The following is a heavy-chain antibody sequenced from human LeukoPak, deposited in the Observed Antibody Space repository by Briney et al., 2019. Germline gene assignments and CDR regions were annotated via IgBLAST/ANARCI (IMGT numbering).Heavy chain of an antibody. CDR1: GFTFSNAW. Sequence: GGSLRLSCAASGFTFSNAWMSWVRQAPGKGLEWVGRIKSKTDGGTADYAAPVKGRFTISRDDSKNTLYLQMNSLKTEDTAEYYCTTDPNGWGYYDSSGSYWGQGTLVTVSS. V-gene: IGHV3-15*01. CDR3: TTDPNGWGYYDSSGSY. J-gene: IGHJ4*02. CDR2: IKSKTDGGTA. D-gene: IGHD3-22*01.